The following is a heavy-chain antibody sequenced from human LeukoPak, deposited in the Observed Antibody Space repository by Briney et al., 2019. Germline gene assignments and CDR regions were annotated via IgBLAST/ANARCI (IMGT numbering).Heavy chain of an antibody. CDR3: AKEYCSSTSCYVSD. J-gene: IGHJ4*02. D-gene: IGHD2-2*01. Sequence: GVSLRLYCAASGFTVSSYGMHWVRQAPGKGLEWVAFIRYDGSDKYYADSVEGRFTISRDNSKNTLYLQMNSLRAEDTAVYYCAKEYCSSTSCYVSDWGQGTLVTVSS. CDR2: IRYDGSDK. CDR1: GFTVSSYG. V-gene: IGHV3-30*02.